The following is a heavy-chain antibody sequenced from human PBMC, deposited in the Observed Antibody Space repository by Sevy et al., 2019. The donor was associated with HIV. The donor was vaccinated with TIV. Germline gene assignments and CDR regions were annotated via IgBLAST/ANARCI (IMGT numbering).Heavy chain of an antibody. CDR1: GFTFSYYA. Sequence: GGSLRLSCAASGFTFSYYAFHWVRQAPGKGLEWVALISYDGTTKHEADSVRGRFTISRDNSRNTLSLQMDSLRPEDTAVYYCARDFYEFGDPRGFDFWGQGTLVTVSS. CDR2: ISYDGTTK. V-gene: IGHV3-30-3*01. D-gene: IGHD4-17*01. J-gene: IGHJ4*02. CDR3: ARDFYEFGDPRGFDF.